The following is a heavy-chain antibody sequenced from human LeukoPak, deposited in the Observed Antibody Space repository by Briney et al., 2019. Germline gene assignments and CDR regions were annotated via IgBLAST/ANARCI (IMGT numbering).Heavy chain of an antibody. D-gene: IGHD6-6*01. CDR1: GFTFDDYG. Sequence: GGSLRLSCAASGFTFDDYGMCWVRQAPGKGLEWVSGINWNGGSTGYADSVKGRFTISRDNAKNSLYLQMNSLRAEDTALYYCARAAPYYYYYYMNVWGKGTTVTVSS. V-gene: IGHV3-20*04. CDR2: INWNGGST. J-gene: IGHJ6*03. CDR3: ARAAPYYYYYYMNV.